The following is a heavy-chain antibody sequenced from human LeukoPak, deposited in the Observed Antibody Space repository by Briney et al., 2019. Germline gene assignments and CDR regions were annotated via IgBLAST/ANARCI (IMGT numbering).Heavy chain of an antibody. CDR1: GFTFSDYT. J-gene: IGHJ4*02. CDR2: ISSDSSYI. D-gene: IGHD3-10*02. V-gene: IGHV3-21*01. CDR3: ARDPNVLGITPYYFDF. Sequence: GGSLRLSCAASGFTFSDYTMTWVRQAPGKGLEWVASISSDSSYIDYADSVKGRFTISRDNAKNSLFLKTDTLRGDDAGIYYCARDPNVLGITPYYFDFWGQGTLVTVSS.